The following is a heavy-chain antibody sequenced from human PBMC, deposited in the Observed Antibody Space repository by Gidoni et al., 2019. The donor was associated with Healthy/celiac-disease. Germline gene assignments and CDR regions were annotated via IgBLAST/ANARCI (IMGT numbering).Heavy chain of an antibody. V-gene: IGHV3-30*18. CDR2: ISYDGSNK. CDR1: GFTFSRYG. J-gene: IGHJ6*02. CDR3: AKDYASSGWSYVVGMDV. D-gene: IGHD6-19*01. Sequence: QVQLVESGGGVVQPGRSLRLSCAASGFTFSRYGMHWVRQSPGKGLEWVAVISYDGSNKYYADSVKGRFTISRDNSKNTLYLQMNSLRAEDTAVYYCAKDYASSGWSYVVGMDVWGQGTTVTVSS.